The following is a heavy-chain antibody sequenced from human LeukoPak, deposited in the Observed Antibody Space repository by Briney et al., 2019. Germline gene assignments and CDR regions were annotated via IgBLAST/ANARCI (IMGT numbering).Heavy chain of an antibody. D-gene: IGHD3-9*01. CDR1: GGSFSGYY. V-gene: IGHV4-34*01. CDR2: INHSGST. Sequence: SETLSLTCAVYGGSFSGYYWSWIRQPPGKGLEWIGEINHSGSTNYNPSLKSRVTISVDTSKNQFSPKLSSVTAADTAVYYCARGPGGYDILTGYYYTKYYFDYWGQGTLVTVSS. J-gene: IGHJ4*02. CDR3: ARGPGGYDILTGYYYTKYYFDY.